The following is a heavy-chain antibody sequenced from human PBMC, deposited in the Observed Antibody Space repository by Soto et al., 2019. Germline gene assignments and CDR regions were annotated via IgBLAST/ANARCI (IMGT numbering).Heavy chain of an antibody. J-gene: IGHJ4*02. CDR2: IFAGGTAT. CDR1: GFTFSSYR. Sequence: VQLVESGGGLVQPGGSLRLSCAASGFTFSSYRMHWVRQVPGQGLVWLSRIFAGGTATSYADSVRGRFTISRDNAKNTMYLQRNSLRVEDTAIYYCAREPGYDGHDWRFDYWGQGVLVTVSS. V-gene: IGHV3-74*01. CDR3: AREPGYDGHDWRFDY. D-gene: IGHD5-12*01.